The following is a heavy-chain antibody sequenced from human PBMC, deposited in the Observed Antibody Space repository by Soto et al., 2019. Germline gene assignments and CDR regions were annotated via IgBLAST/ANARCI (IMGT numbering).Heavy chain of an antibody. CDR3: ARAPKQWLRQYNWFDP. D-gene: IGHD6-19*01. Sequence: SETLSLTCTVSGGSISSGDYYWSWIRQPPGKGLEWIGYIYYSGSTYYNPSLKSRVTISVDTSKNQFSLKLSSVTAADTAVYYCARAPKQWLRQYNWFDPWGQGTLVTVSS. CDR2: IYYSGST. CDR1: GGSISSGDYY. J-gene: IGHJ5*02. V-gene: IGHV4-30-4*01.